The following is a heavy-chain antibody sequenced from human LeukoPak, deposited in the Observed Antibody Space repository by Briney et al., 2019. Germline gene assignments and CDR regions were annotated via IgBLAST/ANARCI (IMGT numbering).Heavy chain of an antibody. V-gene: IGHV3-21*01. J-gene: IGHJ4*02. D-gene: IGHD1/OR15-1a*01. CDR2: ISSSSSYI. Sequence: KTGGSLRLSCAASGFTFSDYTMNWVRQAPGKGLEWVSSISSSSSYIYFANSVRGRFTISRDNAKNSLYLQMNSLRAEDTAVYYCAKDSPSRTATTEVPVDYWGQGTLVTVSS. CDR3: AKDSPSRTATTEVPVDY. CDR1: GFTFSDYT.